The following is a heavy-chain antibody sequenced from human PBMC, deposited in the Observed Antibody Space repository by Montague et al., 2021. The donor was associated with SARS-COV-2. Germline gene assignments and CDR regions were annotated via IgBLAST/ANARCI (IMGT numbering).Heavy chain of an antibody. D-gene: IGHD3-22*01. V-gene: IGHV4-39*01. Sequence: SETLSLTCIVSGGSISGSSYYWGWIRQPPGKGLEWNESIYYGVSTYYNPSSKSTVTVSVDTSKNQFSLKLSSVTAADTAVYICARQTRGGSMIVDVSGGVDFWGQGTVVTVSS. CDR2: IYYGVST. CDR1: GGSISGSSYY. J-gene: IGHJ4*02. CDR3: ARQTRGGSMIVDVSGGVDF.